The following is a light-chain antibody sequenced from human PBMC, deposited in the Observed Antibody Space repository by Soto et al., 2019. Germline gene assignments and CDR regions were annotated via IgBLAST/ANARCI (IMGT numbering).Light chain of an antibody. CDR3: QSYDSSLSGVV. J-gene: IGLJ2*01. CDR2: GNS. Sequence: QPVLTQPPSVSGAPGQRVTISRTGSSSNIGAGYDVHWYQQLPGTAPKLLIYGNSNRPSGVPDRFSGSKSGTSASLAITGLQADDEADYYCQSYDSSLSGVVFGGGTKLTVL. V-gene: IGLV1-40*01. CDR1: SSNIGAGYD.